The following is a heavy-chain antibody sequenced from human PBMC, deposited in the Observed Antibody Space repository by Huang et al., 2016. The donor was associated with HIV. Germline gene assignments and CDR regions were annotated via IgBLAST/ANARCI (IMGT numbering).Heavy chain of an antibody. CDR2: ISYDGRIK. V-gene: IGHV3-30*18. D-gene: IGHD3-10*01. CDR3: AKDRRADYYGSGIEY. J-gene: IGHJ4*02. Sequence: QVQLVGSGGGVVEPGRSLRVSCAASGFSFSDSGMHGVRQVPGKGLELVPVISYDGRIKIYADSVKGLFTISRDNSKNTVYLQMNSLRAGETAVYYCAKDRRADYYGSGIEYWGQGARVTVSS. CDR1: GFSFSDSG.